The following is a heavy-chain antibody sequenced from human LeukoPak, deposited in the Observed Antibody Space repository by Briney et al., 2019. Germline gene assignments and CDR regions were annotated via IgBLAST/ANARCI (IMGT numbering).Heavy chain of an antibody. J-gene: IGHJ4*02. Sequence: GSSVKVSCLASGYTFTSYYMHWLRQAPGQGLEWMGIINPSVGSTSYAQKFQRTVTMTRDTSTNTVYMVLSSLSSEDTAVYYCARGPYGGYVHEAPDYYWGQGTLVTVSS. V-gene: IGHV1-46*03. CDR2: INPSVGST. CDR1: GYTFTSYY. D-gene: IGHD5-12*01. CDR3: ARGPYGGYVHEAPDYY.